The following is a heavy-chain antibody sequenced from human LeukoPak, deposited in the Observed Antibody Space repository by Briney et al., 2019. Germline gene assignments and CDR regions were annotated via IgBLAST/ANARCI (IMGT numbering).Heavy chain of an antibody. V-gene: IGHV3-48*03. D-gene: IGHD4-17*01. CDR2: ISSSGSTI. Sequence: GGSLRLSCAASGFTFSSYEMNWVRQAPGKGLEWVSYISSSGSTIYYADSVEGRFTISRDNAKNSLYLQMNSLRAEDTAVYYCARDRGGGDYLGYWGQGTLVTVSS. CDR1: GFTFSSYE. J-gene: IGHJ4*02. CDR3: ARDRGGGDYLGY.